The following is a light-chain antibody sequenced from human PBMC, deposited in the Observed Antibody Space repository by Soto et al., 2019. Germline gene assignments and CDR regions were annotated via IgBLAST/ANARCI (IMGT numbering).Light chain of an antibody. Sequence: EIVLTQSPGTLSLSPGERATLSCRASQSLTSDYLAWYQQNPGQAPRLLIYGGSSRAAGIPDRFSGSGSGTDFTVTITSLGPAHFALYYCPQYPTSPPSSPFGHATKLEI. CDR2: GGS. CDR3: PQYPTSPPSSP. V-gene: IGKV3-20*01. J-gene: IGKJ2*01. CDR1: QSLTSDY.